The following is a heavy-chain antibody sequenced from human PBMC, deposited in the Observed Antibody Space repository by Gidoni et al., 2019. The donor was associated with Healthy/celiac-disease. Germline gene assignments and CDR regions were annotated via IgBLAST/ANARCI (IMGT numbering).Heavy chain of an antibody. D-gene: IGHD3-22*01. V-gene: IGHV4-4*02. Sequence: QVQLQESGPGLVKPSGTLSLTCAVSGGSISSSNWWSWVRQPPGKGLEWIGEIYHSGSTNYNPSLKSRVTISVDKSKNQFSLKLSSVTAADTAVYYCAILPNQYYYDSSGYYSGHPNAFDIWGQGTMVTVSS. J-gene: IGHJ3*02. CDR1: GGSISSSNW. CDR2: IYHSGST. CDR3: AILPNQYYYDSSGYYSGHPNAFDI.